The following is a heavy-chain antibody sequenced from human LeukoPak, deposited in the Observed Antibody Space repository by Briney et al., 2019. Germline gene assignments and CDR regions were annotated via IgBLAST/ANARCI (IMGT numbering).Heavy chain of an antibody. D-gene: IGHD3-22*01. Sequence: GGSLRLSCAASGFTFSNYAIHWVRQAPGKGLEWASAISGSGGSTYYADSVKGRFTISRDNSKNTLYLQMNSLRAEDTAVYYCAKDTVYDSSGYYVDYWGQGTLVTVSS. CDR3: AKDTVYDSSGYYVDY. CDR2: ISGSGGST. V-gene: IGHV3-23*01. J-gene: IGHJ4*02. CDR1: GFTFSNYA.